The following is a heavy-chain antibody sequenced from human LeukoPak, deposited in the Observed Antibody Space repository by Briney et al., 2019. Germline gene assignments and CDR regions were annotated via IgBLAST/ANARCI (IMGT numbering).Heavy chain of an antibody. CDR3: TTAGIVVVPAAIPPLSNKLP. V-gene: IGHV3-15*01. CDR2: IKSKTDGGTT. CDR1: GFTFSNAW. J-gene: IGHJ5*02. D-gene: IGHD2-2*02. Sequence: GGSLRLSCAASGFTFSNAWMSWVRQAPGKGLEWVGRIKSKTDGGTTDYAAPVKGRFIISRDDSKNTLYLQMNSLKTEDTAVYYCTTAGIVVVPAAIPPLSNKLPWGQGTLVTVSS.